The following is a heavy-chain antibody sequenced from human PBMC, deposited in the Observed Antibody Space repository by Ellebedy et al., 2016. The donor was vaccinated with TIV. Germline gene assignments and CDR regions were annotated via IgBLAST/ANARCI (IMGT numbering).Heavy chain of an antibody. V-gene: IGHV1-18*01. J-gene: IGHJ2*01. CDR1: GYTFTSYG. CDR3: ARCYSYGWGEEYWYFDL. CDR2: ISAYNGNT. D-gene: IGHD5-18*01. Sequence: ASVKVSCKASGYTFTSYGISWVRQAPGQGLEWMGWISAYNGNTNYAQKLQGRVTMTTDTSTSTAYMELRSLRSDDTAVYYCARCYSYGWGEEYWYFDLWGRGTLVTVSS.